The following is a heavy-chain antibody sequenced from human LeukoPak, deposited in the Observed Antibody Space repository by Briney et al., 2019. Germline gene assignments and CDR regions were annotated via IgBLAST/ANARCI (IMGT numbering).Heavy chain of an antibody. J-gene: IGHJ4*02. CDR2: IKQDGSER. V-gene: IGHV3-7*05. CDR1: GFTFSNYW. CDR3: ASTQTFDY. Sequence: PGGSLRLSCTASGFTFSNYWMSWVRQAPGKGLEWVANIKQDGSERYYADSVRGRFTISRDNAKSSLYLQLNCLRVEDTAVYHCASTQTFDYWGQGTLVTVPS.